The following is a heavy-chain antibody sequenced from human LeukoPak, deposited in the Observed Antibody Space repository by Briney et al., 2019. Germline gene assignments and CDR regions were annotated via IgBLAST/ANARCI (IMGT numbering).Heavy chain of an antibody. CDR2: INPNSGST. V-gene: IGHV1-2*02. CDR1: GYTFTDYY. CDR3: ARDSGNYWHRSGSKFDP. J-gene: IGHJ5*02. D-gene: IGHD3-22*01. Sequence: ASVKVSCKASGYTFTDYYIHWVRQAPGQGLEWMGWINPNSGSTEYAQKFQGRVSMTRDTSITTASMELSRLRSDDTAVYYCARDSGNYWHRSGSKFDPWGQGALVTVSS.